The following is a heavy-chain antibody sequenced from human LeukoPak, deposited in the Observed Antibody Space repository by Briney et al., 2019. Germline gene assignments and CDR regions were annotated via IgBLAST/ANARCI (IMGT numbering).Heavy chain of an antibody. D-gene: IGHD6-19*01. CDR1: GFTVSSNY. V-gene: IGHV3-53*01. J-gene: IGHJ4*02. CDR3: ARVLAVAGPSYYFDY. Sequence: PGGSLRLSCAASGFTVSSNYMSWVRQAPGKGLEWVSVIYSGGSTYYADSVKGRFTISRDNSKNTLYLQMNSLRAEDTAVYYCARVLAVAGPSYYFDYWGQGTLVTVSS. CDR2: IYSGGST.